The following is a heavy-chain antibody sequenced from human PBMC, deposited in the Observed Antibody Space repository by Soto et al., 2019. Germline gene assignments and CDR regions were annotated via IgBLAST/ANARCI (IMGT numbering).Heavy chain of an antibody. V-gene: IGHV4-39*01. CDR3: ARQAGQGAIGWRWFDP. Sequence: SETLSLTCTVSGGTISDSSDYWGWIRKPPGKGLEWIGSIYYSGSTYYNPSLKSRVTISVDTSKNQFSLKLSSVTAADTAVYYCARQAGQGAIGWRWFDPRGQGALVTVS. D-gene: IGHD2-2*01. J-gene: IGHJ5*02. CDR1: GGTISDSSDY. CDR2: IYYSGST.